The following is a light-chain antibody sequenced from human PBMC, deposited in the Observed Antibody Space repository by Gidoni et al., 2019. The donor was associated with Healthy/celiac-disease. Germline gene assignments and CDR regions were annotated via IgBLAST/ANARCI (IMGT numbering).Light chain of an antibody. J-gene: IGKJ1*01. Sequence: DIQITQSPSTLSASVGDRVTMTCRASQSISSWLAWYQQKPGKAPKLLIYDASSLESGVPSRFRGSGSGTEFTLTISSLQPDDFATYYCQQYKSYSTFGQGTKVEIK. CDR2: DAS. CDR3: QQYKSYST. CDR1: QSISSW. V-gene: IGKV1-5*01.